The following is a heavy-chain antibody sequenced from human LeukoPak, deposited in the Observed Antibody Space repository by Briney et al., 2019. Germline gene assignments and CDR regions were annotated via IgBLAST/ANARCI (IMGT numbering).Heavy chain of an antibody. V-gene: IGHV3-23*01. CDR3: VKSPLNLGYCSGGSCHYFDY. CDR2: ISGTGGTT. CDR1: GFTFSSCA. J-gene: IGHJ4*02. D-gene: IGHD2-15*01. Sequence: PGGSLRLSCVGSGFTFSSCAMIWVRQTPGKGLEWVLVISGTGGTTYDADSVKGRFTISRDNSKNTLYLQMNSPRAEDTAVYYCVKSPLNLGYCSGGSCHYFDYWGQGTLVTVSS.